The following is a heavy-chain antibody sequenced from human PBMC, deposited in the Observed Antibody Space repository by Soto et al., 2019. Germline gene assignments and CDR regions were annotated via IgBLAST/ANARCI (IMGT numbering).Heavy chain of an antibody. V-gene: IGHV4-30-4*01. CDR2: ICYSGST. J-gene: IGHJ4*02. CDR1: GGSISSGEYY. D-gene: IGHD1-7*01. CDR3: ASLENGELRSLS. Sequence: SETLSLTCTVSGGSISSGEYYWSWIRQPPGKGLEWIGYICYSGSTYYNPSLKSRVTISVDTSRNQFSLKLSSVTAADTAVYFCASLENGELRSLSWGQGTLVTVSS.